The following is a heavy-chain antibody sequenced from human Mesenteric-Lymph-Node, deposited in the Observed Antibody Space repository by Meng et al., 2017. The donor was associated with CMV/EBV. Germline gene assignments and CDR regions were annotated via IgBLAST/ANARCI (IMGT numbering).Heavy chain of an antibody. J-gene: IGHJ5*02. CDR3: ARWVVGNNWYDP. CDR2: INPNSGDT. CDR1: GYTFTDYY. Sequence: CKASGYTFTDYYMQWVRQAPGQGFEWLGWINPNSGDTRYAQKFQGRVTLTRDTSMSTAYMDLTRLTSDDTAVYYCARWVVGNNWYDPWGQGTQVTVSS. V-gene: IGHV1-2*02. D-gene: IGHD1-14*01.